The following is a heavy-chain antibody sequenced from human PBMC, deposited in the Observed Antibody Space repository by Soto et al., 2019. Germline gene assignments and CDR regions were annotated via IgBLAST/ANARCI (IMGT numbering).Heavy chain of an antibody. Sequence: QVQLVESGGGVVQPGRSLRLSCAASGFTFSSYAMHWVRQAPGKGLEWVAVISYDGSNKYYADSVKGRFTISRDNSKNTLYLPMNSLRAEDTAVYYCARGQGYCSGGSCYPNPVYFDLWGRGTLVTVSS. CDR3: ARGQGYCSGGSCYPNPVYFDL. CDR1: GFTFSSYA. D-gene: IGHD2-15*01. J-gene: IGHJ2*01. CDR2: ISYDGSNK. V-gene: IGHV3-30-3*01.